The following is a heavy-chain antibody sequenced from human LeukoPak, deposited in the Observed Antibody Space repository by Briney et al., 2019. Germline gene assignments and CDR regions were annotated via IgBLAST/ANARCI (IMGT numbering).Heavy chain of an antibody. CDR2: ISYDGSNK. CDR1: GFTFSSYG. CDR3: ANENYYSSGSYPDH. D-gene: IGHD3-10*01. J-gene: IGHJ4*02. V-gene: IGHV3-30*18. Sequence: GGSLRLSCAVSGFTFSSYGMHWVRQAPGKGLEWVALISYDGSNKYYADSVQGRFTISRDNSKNTLYLEMNSLRAEDTAVYYCANENYYSSGSYPDHWGQGTLVTVSS.